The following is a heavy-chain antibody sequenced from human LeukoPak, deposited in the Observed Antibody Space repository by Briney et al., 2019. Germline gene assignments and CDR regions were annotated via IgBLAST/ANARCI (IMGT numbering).Heavy chain of an antibody. CDR2: ISRSSSYI. D-gene: IGHD1-26*01. J-gene: IGHJ4*02. Sequence: PGGSLRLSCAASGFTFSTYSMNWVRQAPGKGLEWVSSISRSSSYIYYADSVKGRFTISRDNAKNSLYLQMNSLRAEDTAVYYCASGSGSYSGVDYWGQGTLVTVSS. CDR3: ASGSGSYSGVDY. V-gene: IGHV3-21*01. CDR1: GFTFSTYS.